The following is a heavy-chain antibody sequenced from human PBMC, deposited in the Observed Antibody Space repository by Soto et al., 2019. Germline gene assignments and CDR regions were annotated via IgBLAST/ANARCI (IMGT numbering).Heavy chain of an antibody. V-gene: IGHV1-69*01. CDR2: IIPVFQTA. CDR1: GGLFSSYP. J-gene: IGHJ4*02. D-gene: IGHD3-22*01. Sequence: QEQLVQSGAEVKKPGSSVKVSCKASGGLFSSYPISWVRQVPGQGLEWMGGIIPVFQTAYYTQRFQGRVTITADESTTTAYMELSSLRSEDTAIYCCARGGSGYTWFNEFWGQGTLVTVSS. CDR3: ARGGSGYTWFNEF.